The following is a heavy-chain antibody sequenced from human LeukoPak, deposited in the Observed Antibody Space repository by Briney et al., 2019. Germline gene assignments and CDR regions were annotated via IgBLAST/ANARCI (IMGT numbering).Heavy chain of an antibody. Sequence: PGGSLRLSCAASGFTFSSYSMNWVRQAPGKGLEWVSSISSSSSYIYYADSVKGRFTISRDNAKNSVSLQMNSLRAEDTAMYYCARGPYCDSTSCQSFFDYWGQGALVTVSS. CDR1: GFTFSSYS. CDR3: ARGPYCDSTSCQSFFDY. J-gene: IGHJ4*02. CDR2: ISSSSSYI. V-gene: IGHV3-21*01. D-gene: IGHD2-2*01.